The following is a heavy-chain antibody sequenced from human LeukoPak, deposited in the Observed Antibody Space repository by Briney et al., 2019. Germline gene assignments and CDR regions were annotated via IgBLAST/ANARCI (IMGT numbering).Heavy chain of an antibody. CDR1: GGTFSSYA. V-gene: IGHV1-69*13. Sequence: SVTVSCKASGGTFSSYAISWVRQAPGQGLEWMGGIIPIFGTANYAQKFQGRVTITADESTSTAYMELSSLRSEDTAVYYCARGPYDSSGYPYWGQGTLVTVSS. J-gene: IGHJ4*02. D-gene: IGHD3-22*01. CDR2: IIPIFGTA. CDR3: ARGPYDSSGYPY.